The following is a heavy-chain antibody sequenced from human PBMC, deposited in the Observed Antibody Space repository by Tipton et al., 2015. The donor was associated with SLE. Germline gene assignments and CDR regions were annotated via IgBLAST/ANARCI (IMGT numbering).Heavy chain of an antibody. Sequence: QLVQSGAEVKKPGASVKVSCKASGYTFTSYEINWVRQATGQGLEWMGWMNPNSGNTHSAQKFQGRVTMTRNTSISTAYMELSSLRSEDTAVYYCARTSTLEWLFDYWGQGTLVTVSS. V-gene: IGHV1-8*01. CDR1: GYTFTSYE. CDR3: ARTSTLEWLFDY. D-gene: IGHD3-3*01. J-gene: IGHJ4*02. CDR2: MNPNSGNT.